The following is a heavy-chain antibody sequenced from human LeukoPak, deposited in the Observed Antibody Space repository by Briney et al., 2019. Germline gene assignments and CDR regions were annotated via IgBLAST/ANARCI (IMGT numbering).Heavy chain of an antibody. V-gene: IGHV3-23*01. CDR2: ISGSGGST. Sequence: PGGSLRLSCAASGFPFRSFAMSWVRRAPGKGLEWASAISGSGGSTYYADSVKGRFTISRDNSKNTLYLQMNSLRAEDTAVYYCAKAPSIAAAGTSAFDIWGQGTMVTVSS. CDR3: AKAPSIAAAGTSAFDI. D-gene: IGHD6-13*01. CDR1: GFPFRSFA. J-gene: IGHJ3*02.